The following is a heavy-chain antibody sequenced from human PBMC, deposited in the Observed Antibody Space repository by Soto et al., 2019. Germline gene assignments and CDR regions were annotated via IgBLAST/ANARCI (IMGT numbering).Heavy chain of an antibody. CDR3: ATMYGGNSFAFDP. D-gene: IGHD2-21*02. CDR2: IYYSGRI. Sequence: SETLSLTCTVSGGSISSGGYFWSWIRQPPGKALEWIGYIYYSGRINYNPSLKSRVSISVDTSKNQLSLKLSSMTAADTAIYYCATMYGGNSFAFDPWGQGTLVTVSS. V-gene: IGHV4-61*08. CDR1: GGSISSGGYF. J-gene: IGHJ5*02.